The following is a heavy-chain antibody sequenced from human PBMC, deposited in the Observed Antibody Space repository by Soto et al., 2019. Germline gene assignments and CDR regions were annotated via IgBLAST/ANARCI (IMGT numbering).Heavy chain of an antibody. J-gene: IGHJ5*02. D-gene: IGHD2-8*01. CDR2: ISTYNGNT. Sequence: QGQLVQSGPEVKKPGASVKVSCKASGYTFSNSGFSWMRQAPGQGLEWMGWISTYNGNTNYAQKFQGRLSMTTYTSTRTAFLELRTLRTYDTAVYYCARDEYNNGRKLLNPWCQRTLVTVTS. CDR3: ARDEYNNGRKLLNP. CDR1: GYTFSNSG. V-gene: IGHV1-18*01.